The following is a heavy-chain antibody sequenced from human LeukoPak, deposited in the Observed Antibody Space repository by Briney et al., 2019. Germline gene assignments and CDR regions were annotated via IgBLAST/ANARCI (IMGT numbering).Heavy chain of an antibody. CDR2: TRSDGNDK. CDR3: ARVPESYDSSGYYYWVDY. Sequence: GGSLRLSRAASGFSFSNYRMHWVRQAPGKGLEWVALTRSDGNDKYYADSVKGRFTISRDNAKNSLYLQMNSLRAEDTAVYYCARVPESYDSSGYYYWVDYWGQGTLVTVSS. D-gene: IGHD3-22*01. CDR1: GFSFSNYR. J-gene: IGHJ4*02. V-gene: IGHV3-30*02.